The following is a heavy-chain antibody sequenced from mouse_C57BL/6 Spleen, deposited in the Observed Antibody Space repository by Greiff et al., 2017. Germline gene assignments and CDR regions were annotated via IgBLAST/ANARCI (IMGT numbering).Heavy chain of an antibody. CDR1: GYAFSSYW. V-gene: IGHV1-80*01. CDR2: IYPGDGDT. J-gene: IGHJ3*01. CDR3: AIPQLGRGDWFAD. Sequence: QVQLQQSGAELVKPGASVKISCKASGYAFSSYWMNWVKQRPGKGLEWIGQIYPGDGDTNYNGKFKGKATLTADKSSSTAYMQLSSLTSEDSAVYVCAIPQLGRGDWFADWGQGTLVTVSA. D-gene: IGHD4-1*02.